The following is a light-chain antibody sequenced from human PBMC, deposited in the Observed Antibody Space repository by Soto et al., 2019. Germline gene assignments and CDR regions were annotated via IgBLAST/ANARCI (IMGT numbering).Light chain of an antibody. CDR3: QQYGGSPYT. V-gene: IGKV3-20*01. CDR1: QSVSSSY. CDR2: GAS. J-gene: IGKJ2*01. Sequence: EIILTQSPGTLSLSPGERATLSCRASQSVSSSYLAWYQQNPGQAPRLLIYGASSRATGIPDRFSGSGSGTDFTLPISRLEPEDFAMYYCQQYGGSPYTFGQGTKLEIK.